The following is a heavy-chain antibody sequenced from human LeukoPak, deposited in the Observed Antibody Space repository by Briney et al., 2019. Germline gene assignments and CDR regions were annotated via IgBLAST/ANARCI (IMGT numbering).Heavy chain of an antibody. CDR2: ISSSSSYI. Sequence: GGSLRLSCAASGFTFSSYSMNRVRQAPGKGLEWVSSISSSSSYIYYADSVKGRFTISRDNAKNSLYLQMNSLRAEDTAVYYCATTREDFDWLFARAFDIWGQGTMVTVSS. V-gene: IGHV3-21*01. J-gene: IGHJ3*02. D-gene: IGHD3-9*01. CDR3: ATTREDFDWLFARAFDI. CDR1: GFTFSSYS.